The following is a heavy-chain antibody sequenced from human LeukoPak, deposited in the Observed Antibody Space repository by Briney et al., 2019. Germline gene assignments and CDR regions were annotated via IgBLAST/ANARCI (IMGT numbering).Heavy chain of an antibody. Sequence: SETLSLTCTVSGGSISSSSYYWGWIRQPPGKGLEWIGSIYYSGSTYYNPSLKSRVTISVDTSKNQFSLRLSSVTAADTAVYYCARHQGREILTPNDYWGQGTLVTVSS. D-gene: IGHD3-9*01. V-gene: IGHV4-39*01. J-gene: IGHJ4*02. CDR1: GGSISSSSYY. CDR3: ARHQGREILTPNDY. CDR2: IYYSGST.